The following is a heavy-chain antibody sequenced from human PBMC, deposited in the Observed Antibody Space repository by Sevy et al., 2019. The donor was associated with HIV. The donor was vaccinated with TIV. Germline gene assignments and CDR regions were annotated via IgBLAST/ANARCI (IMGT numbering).Heavy chain of an antibody. J-gene: IGHJ6*03. Sequence: ASVKVSCKASGGTFSSYAISWVRQAPGQGLEWMGGIIPIFGTANYAQKFQGRVTITADKSTSTAYMELGSLRSEDTAVYYCARVGSGWYREDYYYMDVWGKGTTVTVSS. V-gene: IGHV1-69*06. CDR1: GGTFSSYA. CDR3: ARVGSGWYREDYYYMDV. CDR2: IIPIFGTA. D-gene: IGHD6-19*01.